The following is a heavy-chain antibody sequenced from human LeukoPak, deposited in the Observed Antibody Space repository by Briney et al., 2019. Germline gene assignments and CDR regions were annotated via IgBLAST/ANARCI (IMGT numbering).Heavy chain of an antibody. CDR1: GFSLSNARMG. V-gene: IGHV2-26*01. CDR2: TFSNDEK. CDR3: ARIYLSEGGYDSLDY. D-gene: IGHD5-12*01. Sequence: SGPVLVKPTETLTLTCTVSGFSLSNARMGVSWIRQPPGKALEWLAHTFSNDEKSYSTSLKSRLTISKDTSESQVVLTMTNMDPVDTATYYCARIYLSEGGYDSLDYWDQGTLVTVSS. J-gene: IGHJ4*02.